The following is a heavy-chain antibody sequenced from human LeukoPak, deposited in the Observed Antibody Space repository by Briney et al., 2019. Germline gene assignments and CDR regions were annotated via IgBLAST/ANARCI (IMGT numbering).Heavy chain of an antibody. CDR2: IYYSGST. Sequence: PSETLSLTCTVSGGSISSYYWGWIRQPPGKGLEWIGSIYYSGSTYYNSSLKSRVTISVDTSKNQFSLKLSSVTAADTAVYYCARRRSSSKAGGMDVWGQGTTVTVSS. V-gene: IGHV4-39*07. D-gene: IGHD6-13*01. CDR3: ARRRSSSKAGGMDV. J-gene: IGHJ6*02. CDR1: GGSISSYY.